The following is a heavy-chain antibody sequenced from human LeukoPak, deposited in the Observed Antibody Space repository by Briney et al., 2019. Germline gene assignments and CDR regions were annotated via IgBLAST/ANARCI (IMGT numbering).Heavy chain of an antibody. Sequence: ASVMVSCKASGYTFTSYGISWVRQAPGQGLEWMGWISAYNGNTNYAQKLQGRVTMTTDTSTSTAYMELRSLRSDDTAVYYCARDLACSGGSCYSESWFDPWGQGTLVTVSS. V-gene: IGHV1-18*01. D-gene: IGHD2-15*01. J-gene: IGHJ5*02. CDR1: GYTFTSYG. CDR2: ISAYNGNT. CDR3: ARDLACSGGSCYSESWFDP.